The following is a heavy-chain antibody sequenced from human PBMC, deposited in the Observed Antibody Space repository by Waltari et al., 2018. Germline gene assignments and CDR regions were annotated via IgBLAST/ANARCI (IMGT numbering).Heavy chain of an antibody. J-gene: IGHJ6*02. CDR1: GFTFSNYW. Sequence: EVQLVESGGGLVQPGGSLRLSCAASGFTFSNYWMSWVRQAPGKGLGRVATVKPDGSEKDYMDSVKGRFTISKDNANNSLYLQMNSLRVEDTAVYYCARRGFMDVWGQGTTV. CDR3: ARRGFMDV. V-gene: IGHV3-7*01. D-gene: IGHD3-10*01. CDR2: VKPDGSEK.